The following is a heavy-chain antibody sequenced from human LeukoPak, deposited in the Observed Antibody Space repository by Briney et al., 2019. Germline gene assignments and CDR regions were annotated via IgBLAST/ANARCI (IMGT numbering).Heavy chain of an antibody. CDR1: GGSISSGGYY. CDR3: ASYCSGGSCYNPSFDY. Sequence: PSETLSLTCTVSGGSISSGGYYWSWIRQHPGKGLEWIGYIYYSGSTYYNPSLKSRVTISVDTSKNQFSLRLGSVTAADTAVYYCASYCSGGSCYNPSFDYWGQGTLVTVSS. CDR2: IYYSGST. J-gene: IGHJ4*02. V-gene: IGHV4-31*03. D-gene: IGHD2-15*01.